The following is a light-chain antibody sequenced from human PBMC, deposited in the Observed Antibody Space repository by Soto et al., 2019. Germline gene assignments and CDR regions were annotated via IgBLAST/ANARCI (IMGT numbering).Light chain of an antibody. CDR1: SNDVGHSSF. CDR2: EVS. J-gene: IGLJ1*01. Sequence: QSALTQPPSASGSPGQSVTISCTGNSNDVGHSSFISWYQQHPGKGPKLIIYEVSKRPSGVPDRFSGSKSGNTASLSVSGLQDEDEADYFCNAQADNGKHVFGTGTKAHRP. V-gene: IGLV2-8*01. CDR3: NAQADNGKHV.